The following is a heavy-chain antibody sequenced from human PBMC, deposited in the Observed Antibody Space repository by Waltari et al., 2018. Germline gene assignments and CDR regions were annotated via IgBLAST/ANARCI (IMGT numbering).Heavy chain of an antibody. CDR2: IKSDGSST. CDR1: GFTFSSYW. J-gene: IGHJ4*02. CDR3: ATPSYYDSSGYYYFDY. Sequence: EVQLVESGGGLVQPGGSLRLSCAASGFTFSSYWMHWVRQAPGKGLVWVSRIKSDGSSTSYADSVKGRFTISRDNAKNTLYLQMNSLRAEDTAVYYCATPSYYDSSGYYYFDYWGQGTLVTVSS. D-gene: IGHD3-22*01. V-gene: IGHV3-74*01.